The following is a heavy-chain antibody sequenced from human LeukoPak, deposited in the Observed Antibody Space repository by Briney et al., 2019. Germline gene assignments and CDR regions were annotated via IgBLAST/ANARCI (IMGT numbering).Heavy chain of an antibody. V-gene: IGHV4-39*07. CDR3: ATDIYGSGSYSAFDI. CDR1: GGSISSSSYY. J-gene: IGHJ3*02. Sequence: SETLSLTCTVSGGSISSSSYYWGWIRQPPGTGLEWIGSIYYSGSTYYNPSLKSRVTISVDTSKNQFSLKLSSVTAADTAVYYCATDIYGSGSYSAFDIWGQGTMVTVSS. CDR2: IYYSGST. D-gene: IGHD3-10*01.